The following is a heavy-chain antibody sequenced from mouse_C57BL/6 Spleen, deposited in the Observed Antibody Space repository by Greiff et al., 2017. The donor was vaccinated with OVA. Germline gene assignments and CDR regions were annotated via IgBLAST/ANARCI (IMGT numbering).Heavy chain of an antibody. CDR1: GFSLTSYG. D-gene: IGHD2-3*01. CDR3: ARYDGYYERNYFDY. J-gene: IGHJ2*01. Sequence: QVQLQQSGPGLVQPSQSLSITCTVSGFSLTSYGVHWVRQSPGKGLEWLGVIWSGGSTDYNAAFISRLSISKDNSKSQVFFKMNSLLADDTAIYYCARYDGYYERNYFDYWGQGTTLTVSS. V-gene: IGHV2-2*01. CDR2: IWSGGST.